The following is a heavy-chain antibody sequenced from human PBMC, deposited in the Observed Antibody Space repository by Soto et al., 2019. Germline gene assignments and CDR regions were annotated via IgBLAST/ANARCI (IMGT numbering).Heavy chain of an antibody. CDR2: INQDGNEK. V-gene: IGHV3-7*05. Sequence: GGSLRLSCAASGLTFSSFWMSWVRQAPGKGLEWVANINQDGNEKYYVDSVKGRFTISRDNAKRSLYLQMNSLRAEDTAVYYCARDGTSSTPPGYWGQGTLVTVSS. J-gene: IGHJ4*02. CDR1: GLTFSSFW. D-gene: IGHD1-1*01. CDR3: ARDGTSSTPPGY.